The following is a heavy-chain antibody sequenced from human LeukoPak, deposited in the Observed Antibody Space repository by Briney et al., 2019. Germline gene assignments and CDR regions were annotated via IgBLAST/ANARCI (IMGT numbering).Heavy chain of an antibody. CDR2: ISYDGSNK. D-gene: IGHD1-1*01. CDR1: GFTFSSYG. CDR3: ARPLGVYNGIDY. J-gene: IGHJ4*02. Sequence: GGSLRLSCAASGFTFSSYGMHWVRQAPGKGLEWVAVISYDGSNKYYADSVKGRFTISRDNAKNSLYLQMNSLRAEDTAVYYCARPLGVYNGIDYWGQGTLVTVSS. V-gene: IGHV3-30*03.